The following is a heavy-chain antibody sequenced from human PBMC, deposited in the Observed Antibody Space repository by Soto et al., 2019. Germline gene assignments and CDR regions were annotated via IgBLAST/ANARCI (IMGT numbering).Heavy chain of an antibody. CDR3: AKNVAAGGMSDWFDP. CDR1: GFTFSSYS. CDR2: TSSSSSYI. J-gene: IGHJ5*02. Sequence: GGSLRLSCAASGFTFSSYSMNWVRQAPGKGLEWVSSTSSSSSYIYYADSVKGRFTISRDNAKNSLYLQMNSLRAEDTALYYCAKNVAAGGMSDWFDPWGQGTLVTVSS. D-gene: IGHD6-13*01. V-gene: IGHV3-21*01.